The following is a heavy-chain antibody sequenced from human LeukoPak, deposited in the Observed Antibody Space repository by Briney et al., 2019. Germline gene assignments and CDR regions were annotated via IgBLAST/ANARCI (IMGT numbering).Heavy chain of an antibody. CDR2: IYYSGST. V-gene: IGHV4-39*07. Sequence: SETLSLTCTVSGGSISSSSYYWGWIRQPPGKGLEWIGSIYYSGSTYYNPSLKSRVTISVDTSKNQFSLKLSSVTAADTAVYYCARDEIEWLRLLSYYYGMDVWGQGTTVTVSS. CDR1: GGSISSSSYY. D-gene: IGHD5-12*01. CDR3: ARDEIEWLRLLSYYYGMDV. J-gene: IGHJ6*02.